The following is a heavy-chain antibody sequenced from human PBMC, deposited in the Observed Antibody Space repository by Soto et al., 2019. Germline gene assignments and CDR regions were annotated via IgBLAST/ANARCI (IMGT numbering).Heavy chain of an antibody. CDR1: WFTVSSDY. Sequence: VGSLRLSCAASWFTVSSDYMSWVRQAPGKGLEWVSVIYSGGSTYYADSVKGRFTISRDNSKNTLYLQMNSLRAEDTAVYYCARGYYFDYWGQGTLVTVSS. CDR2: IYSGGST. J-gene: IGHJ4*02. CDR3: ARGYYFDY. V-gene: IGHV3-53*01.